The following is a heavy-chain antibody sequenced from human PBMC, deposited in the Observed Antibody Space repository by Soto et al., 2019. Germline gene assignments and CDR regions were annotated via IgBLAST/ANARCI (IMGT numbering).Heavy chain of an antibody. V-gene: IGHV3-30-3*01. D-gene: IGHD6-6*01. Sequence: QVQLVESGGGVVQPGRSLRLSCAASGFTFSSYAMHWVRQAPGKGLEWVAVISYDGSNKYYADSVKGRFTISRDNSKNMXYLQMNSLRAEDTAVYYCARDGPASSSSGEYYFDYWGQGTLVTVSS. CDR3: ARDGPASSSSGEYYFDY. J-gene: IGHJ4*02. CDR2: ISYDGSNK. CDR1: GFTFSSYA.